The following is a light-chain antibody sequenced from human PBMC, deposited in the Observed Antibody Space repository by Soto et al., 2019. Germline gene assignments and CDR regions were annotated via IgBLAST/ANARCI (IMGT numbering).Light chain of an antibody. CDR2: DAS. CDR3: HQRSNWPPT. CDR1: HSVSSN. J-gene: IGKJ4*01. V-gene: IGKV3-11*01. Sequence: ENVLTQSPATLSLSPGERATLSCRASHSVSSNLAWYQQKPGQAPRLLIFDASNRATGIPVRFSGSGSGTDFTLTISSLQPEDFAVYYCHQRSNWPPTFGGGTKVDIK.